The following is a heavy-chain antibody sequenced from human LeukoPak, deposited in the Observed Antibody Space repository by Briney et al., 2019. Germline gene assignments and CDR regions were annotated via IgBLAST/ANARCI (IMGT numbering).Heavy chain of an antibody. D-gene: IGHD3-10*01. V-gene: IGHV3-23*01. J-gene: IGHJ4*02. Sequence: GGSLRLSCAASGFTFSSYAMSWVRQAPGKGLEWVSAISGSGGSTYYADSVKGRFTISRDNSMNTLYLQMNSLRAEDTAVYYCAKDRMVRGSGANSNFDYWGQGTLVTVSS. CDR2: ISGSGGST. CDR3: AKDRMVRGSGANSNFDY. CDR1: GFTFSSYA.